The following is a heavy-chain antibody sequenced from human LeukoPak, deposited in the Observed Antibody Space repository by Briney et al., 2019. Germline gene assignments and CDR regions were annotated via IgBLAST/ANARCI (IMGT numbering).Heavy chain of an antibody. CDR2: IYYSGST. CDR1: GGSISSSSYY. Sequence: KPSETLSLTCTVSGGSISSSSYYWGWIRQPPGKGLEWIGSIYYSGSTYYNPSLKSRVTISVDTSKNQFSLKLSSVTAADTAVYYCARAADDWLLEELKYFDYWGQGTLVTVSS. J-gene: IGHJ4*02. CDR3: ARAADDWLLEELKYFDY. V-gene: IGHV4-39*01. D-gene: IGHD3-9*01.